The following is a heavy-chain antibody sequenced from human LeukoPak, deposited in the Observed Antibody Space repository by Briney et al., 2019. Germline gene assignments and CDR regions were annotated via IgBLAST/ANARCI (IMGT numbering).Heavy chain of an antibody. J-gene: IGHJ4*02. V-gene: IGHV1-8*01. CDR3: VRTPPNWGADY. CDR1: GYTFTIYD. Sequence: GASVNVSCKASGYTFTIYDINWVRQATGQGLEWMGWMSPNSGDTGYAQEFQGRLTMTRDTSISTAYMELSSLRSEDTAVYYCVRTPPNWGADYWGQGTLVTVSS. D-gene: IGHD3-16*01. CDR2: MSPNSGDT.